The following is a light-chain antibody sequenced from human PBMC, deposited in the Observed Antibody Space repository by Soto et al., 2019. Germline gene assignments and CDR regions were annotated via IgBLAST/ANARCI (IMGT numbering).Light chain of an antibody. CDR1: QGLSSY. CDR3: QQLHRYPLT. CDR2: AAS. J-gene: IGKJ4*01. V-gene: IGKV1-9*01. Sequence: DIQLTQSPSFLSASVGDRVTITCRASQGLSSYLAWYQQKSGKAPKLLIYAASTLHSGVPSRFSGSGSGTDFTLTISSLQPEDFATYYCQQLHRYPLTFGGGTKVEIK.